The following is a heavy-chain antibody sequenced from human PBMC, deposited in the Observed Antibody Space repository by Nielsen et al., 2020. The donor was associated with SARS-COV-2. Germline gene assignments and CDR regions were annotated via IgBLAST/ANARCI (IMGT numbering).Heavy chain of an antibody. V-gene: IGHV4-59*13. CDR1: GGSISSYY. D-gene: IGHD6-19*01. CDR3: AREAAVASPRGYHYYYYGMDV. J-gene: IGHJ6*02. Sequence: GSLRLSCTVSGGSISSYYWSWIRQPPGKGLEWIGYIYYSGSTNYNPSLKSRVTISVDTSKNQFSLKLSSVTAADTAVYYCAREAAVASPRGYHYYYYGMDVWGQGTTVTVSS. CDR2: IYYSGST.